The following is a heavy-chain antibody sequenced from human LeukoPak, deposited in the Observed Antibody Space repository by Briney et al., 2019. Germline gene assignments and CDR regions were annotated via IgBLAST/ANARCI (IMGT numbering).Heavy chain of an antibody. Sequence: GGSLRLSCAASGFXXSXXXXXXVXXXPGXXXXXVSVIYNTGSTYXPDSVKGRFTISRHNSKNTVYLQMNNLRAEDTAMYXCARVDTTLSYKLDYWGQGTLVTVSS. CDR1: GFXXSXXX. CDR3: ARVDTTLSYKLDY. V-gene: IGHV3-53*04. CDR2: IYNTGST. J-gene: IGHJ4*02. D-gene: IGHD1-1*01.